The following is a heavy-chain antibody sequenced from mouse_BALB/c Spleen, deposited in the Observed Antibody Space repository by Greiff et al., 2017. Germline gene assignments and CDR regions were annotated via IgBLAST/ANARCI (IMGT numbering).Heavy chain of an antibody. Sequence: EVQVVESGGGLVQPGGSRKLSCAASGFTFSSFGMHWVRQAPEKGLEWVAYISSGSSTIYYADTVKGRFTISRDNPKNTLFLQMTSLRSEDTAMYYCARGLRRYYAMDYWGQGTSVTVSS. CDR3: ARGLRRYYAMDY. D-gene: IGHD2-4*01. J-gene: IGHJ4*01. CDR2: ISSGSSTI. V-gene: IGHV5-17*02. CDR1: GFTFSSFG.